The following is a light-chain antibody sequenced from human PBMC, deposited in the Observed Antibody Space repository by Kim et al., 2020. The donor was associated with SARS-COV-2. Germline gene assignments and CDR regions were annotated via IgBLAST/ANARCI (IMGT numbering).Light chain of an antibody. CDR1: SSNVGGNT. CDR3: AAWDDSLNGVV. CDR2: ANN. J-gene: IGLJ2*01. Sequence: GQRVTFSCSGSSSNVGGNTVNWYQQLPGTAPKLLIHANNQRPSGVPDRCSGSKSGTSGSLAISGLQSEDEADYYCAAWDDSLNGVVFGGGTQLTVL. V-gene: IGLV1-44*01.